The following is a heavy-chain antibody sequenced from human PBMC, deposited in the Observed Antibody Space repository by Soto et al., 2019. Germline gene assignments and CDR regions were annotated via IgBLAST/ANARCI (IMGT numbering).Heavy chain of an antibody. J-gene: IGHJ4*02. Sequence: PGGSLRLSCAASGFTFSSYWMSWVRQAPGKGLEWVANIKQDGSEKYYVDSVKGRFTISRDNAKNSLYLQMNSLRAEDTAVYYWARGKHIVVVTAEYYFDYWGQGTLVTVSS. CDR3: ARGKHIVVVTAEYYFDY. CDR2: IKQDGSEK. CDR1: GFTFSSYW. V-gene: IGHV3-7*03. D-gene: IGHD2-21*02.